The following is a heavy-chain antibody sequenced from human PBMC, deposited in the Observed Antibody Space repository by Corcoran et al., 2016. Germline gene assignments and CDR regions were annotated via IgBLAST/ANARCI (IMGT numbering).Heavy chain of an antibody. Sequence: QVQLVQSGTEVKKPGASVKVSCKASGYTFTSYAIHWVRQAPGQSLEWMGWINAGTGNTKYSQHFQGRVSITMDTSATIAYMELSSLRSEDTAVYYCARNRETVSDSLWFDPWGQGTLVIVSS. V-gene: IGHV1-3*01. CDR1: GYTFTSYA. D-gene: IGHD6-19*01. CDR2: INAGTGNT. J-gene: IGHJ5*02. CDR3: ARNRETVSDSLWFDP.